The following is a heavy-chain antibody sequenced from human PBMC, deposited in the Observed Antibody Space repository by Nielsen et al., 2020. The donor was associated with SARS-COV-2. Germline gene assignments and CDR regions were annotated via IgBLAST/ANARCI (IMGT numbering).Heavy chain of an antibody. CDR3: ARDLYYDFWSGYLSHYYYYGMDV. CDR1: GGSISSGDYY. D-gene: IGHD3-3*01. CDR2: ISYSGST. V-gene: IGHV4-30-4*01. J-gene: IGHJ6*02. Sequence: SETLSLTCTVSGGSISSGDYYWTWIRQPPGKGLEYIGYISYSGSTYYDPSLKSRVTISGDTSKNQFSLRLSSVTAADTAVYYCARDLYYDFWSGYLSHYYYYGMDVWGQGTTVTVSS.